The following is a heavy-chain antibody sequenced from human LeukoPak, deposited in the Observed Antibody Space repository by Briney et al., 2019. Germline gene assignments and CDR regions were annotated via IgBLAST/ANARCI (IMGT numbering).Heavy chain of an antibody. CDR3: AKGIYDSSGYYLDY. D-gene: IGHD3-22*01. CDR1: GFNFSNYD. CDR2: ISGSGGSK. Sequence: GGSLRLSCAASGFNFSNYDMSWVRQAPGKGLEWVSVISGSGGSKYYADFVKGRFTISRDNSKNTLYLQMNSLRAEDTAVYYCAKGIYDSSGYYLDYWGQGTLVTVSS. J-gene: IGHJ4*02. V-gene: IGHV3-23*01.